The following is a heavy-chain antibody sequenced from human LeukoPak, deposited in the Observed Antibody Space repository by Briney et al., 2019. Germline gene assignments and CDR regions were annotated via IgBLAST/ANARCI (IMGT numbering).Heavy chain of an antibody. CDR1: GYSFTSYW. D-gene: IGHD6-19*01. Sequence: GESLKISCKGSGYSFTSYWIGWVRQMPGKGLEWMGIIYPGDSDTRYSPSFQGQVTISADKSISTAYLQWSSLKASDTAMHYCARQSPPVAGTSGSDYWGQGTLVTVSS. J-gene: IGHJ4*02. CDR2: IYPGDSDT. V-gene: IGHV5-51*01. CDR3: ARQSPPVAGTSGSDY.